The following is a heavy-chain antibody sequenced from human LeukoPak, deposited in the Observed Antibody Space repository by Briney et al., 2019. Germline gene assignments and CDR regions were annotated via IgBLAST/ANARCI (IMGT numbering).Heavy chain of an antibody. CDR2: ISSSSSYI. CDR1: GFTFSSYS. CDR3: ARPGVGAATPGGYELYGMDV. Sequence: GGSLRLSCAASGFTFSSYSMNWVRQAPGKGLEWVSSISSSSSYIYYADSVKGRFTISRDNAKNSLYLQMNSLRAEDTAVYYCARPGVGAATPGGYELYGMDVWGKGTTVTVSS. D-gene: IGHD2-2*01. V-gene: IGHV3-21*01. J-gene: IGHJ6*04.